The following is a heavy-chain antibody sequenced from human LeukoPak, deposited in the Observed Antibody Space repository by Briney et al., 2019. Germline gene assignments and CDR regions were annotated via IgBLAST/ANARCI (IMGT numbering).Heavy chain of an antibody. D-gene: IGHD2-15*01. Sequence: ASVKVSCKASGYTFTGYYMHWVRQAPGQGLEWIGWINPNSGGTNYAQKFQGRVTMTRDTSISTAYMELSRLRSDDTAVYYCARDGTLCSGGSCYHYYYYYYMDVWGKGTTVTISS. CDR1: GYTFTGYY. CDR2: INPNSGGT. V-gene: IGHV1-2*02. J-gene: IGHJ6*03. CDR3: ARDGTLCSGGSCYHYYYYYYMDV.